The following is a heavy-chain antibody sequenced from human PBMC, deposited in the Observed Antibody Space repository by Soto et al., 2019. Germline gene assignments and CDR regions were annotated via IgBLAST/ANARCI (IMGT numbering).Heavy chain of an antibody. J-gene: IGHJ4*02. Sequence: LFLTCTVSGGSINSRSYYWGWIRQSPGKGLEWIGSIYYSGSTYYNPSLKSRVAMSVDTSKNQFSLKLRSVSAADTAVYYCARQRTSVVTQAYFDDWGQGSLVTVSS. V-gene: IGHV4-39*01. D-gene: IGHD2-21*02. CDR1: GGSINSRSYY. CDR2: IYYSGST. CDR3: ARQRTSVVTQAYFDD.